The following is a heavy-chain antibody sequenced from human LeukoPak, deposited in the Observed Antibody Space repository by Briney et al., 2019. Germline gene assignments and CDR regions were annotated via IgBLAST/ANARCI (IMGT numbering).Heavy chain of an antibody. CDR3: ARNDKGNSYGYSIDY. D-gene: IGHD5-18*01. CDR1: RFTFSSHG. CDR2: IWYDGSNK. V-gene: IGHV3-33*01. Sequence: PGRSLRLPCAASRFTFSSHGMHWVRQAPGKGLEWVAVIWYDGSNKYYADSVKGRFTISRDNSKNTLYLQMNSLRAEDTAVYYCARNDKGNSYGYSIDYWGQGTLVTVSS. J-gene: IGHJ4*02.